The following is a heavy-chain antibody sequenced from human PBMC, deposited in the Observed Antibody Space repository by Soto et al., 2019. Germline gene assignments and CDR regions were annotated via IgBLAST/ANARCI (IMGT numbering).Heavy chain of an antibody. CDR2: ISGSGGST. V-gene: IGHV3-23*01. CDR3: AKDEIGSIAAPLEHGMDV. Sequence: GSLRLSCAASGFTFSSYAMSWVRQAPGKGLEWVSAISGSGGSTYYADSMKGRFTISRDNSKNTLYLQMNSLRAEDTAVYYCAKDEIGSIAAPLEHGMDVWGQGTTVTVS. CDR1: GFTFSSYA. J-gene: IGHJ6*02. D-gene: IGHD6-6*01.